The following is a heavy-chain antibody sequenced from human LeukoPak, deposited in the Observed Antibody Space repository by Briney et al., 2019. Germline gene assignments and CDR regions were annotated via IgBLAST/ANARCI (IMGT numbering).Heavy chain of an antibody. Sequence: SETLSLTCSVSGDSITSGDSYWTWIRQPAGEGLEWIGLIYTSGATKCNPSLKSRITISLDTSKNQFSLQLNSVTAADTAVYYCAREYSHWGQGTLVTVSS. CDR3: AREYSH. V-gene: IGHV4-61*02. CDR2: IYTSGAT. J-gene: IGHJ4*02. CDR1: GDSITSGDSY. D-gene: IGHD2-15*01.